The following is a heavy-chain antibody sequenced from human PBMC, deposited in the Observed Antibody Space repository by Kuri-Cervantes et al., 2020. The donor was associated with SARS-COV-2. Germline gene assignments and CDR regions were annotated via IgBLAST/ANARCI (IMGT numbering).Heavy chain of an antibody. CDR3: AKDIAVAGHFDY. CDR2: IYSGGSST. J-gene: IGHJ4*02. CDR1: GFTVSSNY. V-gene: IGHV3-23*03. D-gene: IGHD6-19*01. Sequence: GGSLRLSCAASGFTVSSNYMSWVRQAPGKGLEWVSVIYSGGSSTYYADSVKGRFTISRDNSKNTLYLQMNSLRAEDTAVYYCAKDIAVAGHFDYWGQGTLVTSPQ.